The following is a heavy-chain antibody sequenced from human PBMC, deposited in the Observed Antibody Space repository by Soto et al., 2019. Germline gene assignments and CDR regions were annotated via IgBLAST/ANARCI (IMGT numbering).Heavy chain of an antibody. D-gene: IGHD5-12*01. Sequence: QLLESGGGSVQPGGSLRLSCVASGFIFSNYGMTWVRQAPGKGLEWVSGMSNDGDRIYYADSVRGRFTISRDNSKNTVFLQMNSLRAEDTALYYCAKDIYRNSYGFDVWGQGTIVTVS. V-gene: IGHV3-23*01. CDR3: AKDIYRNSYGFDV. CDR2: MSNDGDRI. J-gene: IGHJ3*01. CDR1: GFIFSNYG.